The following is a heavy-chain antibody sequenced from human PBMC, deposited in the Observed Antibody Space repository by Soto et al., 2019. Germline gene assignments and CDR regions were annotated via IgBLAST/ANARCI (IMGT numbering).Heavy chain of an antibody. J-gene: IGHJ4*02. V-gene: IGHV3-66*01. CDR1: EFTVSNNY. CDR2: IYSGGAT. Sequence: EVQLVESGGGLVQPGGSLRLSCAASEFTVSNNYMRWVRQAPGKGLEWVSLIYSGGATYYADSVKGRFTISRDNSKNTLYLQVNSLRAEDTAVYYCARDGTYNWVGGQGILVTVSS. D-gene: IGHD1-1*01. CDR3: ARDGTYNWV.